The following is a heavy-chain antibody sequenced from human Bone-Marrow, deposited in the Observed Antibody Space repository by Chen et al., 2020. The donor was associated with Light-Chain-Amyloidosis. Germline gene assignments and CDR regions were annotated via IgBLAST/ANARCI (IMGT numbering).Heavy chain of an antibody. CDR2: IYHSGST. J-gene: IGHJ3*02. Sequence: QVQLQESGPGLVKPSETLSLTCAVSGYSISSGYYWGWIRQPPGKGLEWRESIYHSGSTYYNPSLKSRVTISVDTSKHQFSLKLSSVTAADTAVYYCARDLNWGWTFGAFDIWGQGTMVTVSS. D-gene: IGHD7-27*01. V-gene: IGHV4-38-2*02. CDR1: GYSISSGYY. CDR3: ARDLNWGWTFGAFDI.